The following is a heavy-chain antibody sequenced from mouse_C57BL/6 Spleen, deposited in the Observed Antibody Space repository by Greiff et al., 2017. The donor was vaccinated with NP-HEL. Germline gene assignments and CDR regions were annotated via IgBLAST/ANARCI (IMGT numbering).Heavy chain of an antibody. CDR2: IDPSDSYT. D-gene: IGHD1-1*01. CDR3: SITTVVEGWFAY. J-gene: IGHJ3*01. CDR1: GYTFTSYW. V-gene: IGHV1-69*01. Sequence: QVQLQQPGAELVMPEASVKLSCKASGYTFTSYWMHWVKQRPGQGLEWIGEIDPSDSYTNYNPKFKGKSTLTVDKSSSTAYMQLSSLTSEDSAVYYCSITTVVEGWFAYWGQGTLVTVSA.